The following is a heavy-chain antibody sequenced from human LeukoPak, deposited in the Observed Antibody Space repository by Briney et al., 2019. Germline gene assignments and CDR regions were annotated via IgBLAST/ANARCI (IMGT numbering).Heavy chain of an antibody. J-gene: IGHJ4*02. Sequence: ASVKVSSKASRYIFTIYYIHWVRQAPGQGLEWMGIINPSGGTTNYAQKFQGRVTMTRDTSTSTLYMELSSLRSDDTAVYYCARFAVHRGIAVAGQFGLDYWGQGTLVTVSS. V-gene: IGHV1-46*01. D-gene: IGHD6-19*01. CDR1: RYIFTIYY. CDR2: INPSGGTT. CDR3: ARFAVHRGIAVAGQFGLDY.